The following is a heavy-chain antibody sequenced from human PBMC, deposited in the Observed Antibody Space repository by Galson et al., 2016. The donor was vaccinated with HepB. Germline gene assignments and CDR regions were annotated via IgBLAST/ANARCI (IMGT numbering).Heavy chain of an antibody. V-gene: IGHV3-48*01. CDR2: MSFHALSI. CDR3: AKVLSDSSGYYRDPFDY. D-gene: IGHD3-22*01. CDR1: GSPFKNSI. J-gene: IGHJ4*02. Sequence: SLRLSCAASGSPFKNSIMNWVRQAPGRGLEWISSMSFHALSINYADSVKGRFAISRDNSKNTLYLQMNSLRAEDTAVYYCAKVLSDSSGYYRDPFDYWGQGTLVTVSS.